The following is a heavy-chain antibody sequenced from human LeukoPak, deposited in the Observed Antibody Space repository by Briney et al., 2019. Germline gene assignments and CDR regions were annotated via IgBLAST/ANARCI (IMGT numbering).Heavy chain of an antibody. CDR1: GFTFSTYA. V-gene: IGHV3-30-3*01. Sequence: GGSLRLSCAASGFTFSTYAMHWVRQAPGKGLEWVAVISYDGSNKDYADSVKGRFTISRDNSKNTLYLQMNSLRAEDTAVYYCARELGGWDVKGYFDLWGRGTLVTVSS. CDR3: ARELGGWDVKGYFDL. CDR2: ISYDGSNK. J-gene: IGHJ2*01. D-gene: IGHD6-19*01.